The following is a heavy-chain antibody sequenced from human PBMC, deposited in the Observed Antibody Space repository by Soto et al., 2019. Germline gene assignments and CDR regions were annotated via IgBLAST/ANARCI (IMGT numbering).Heavy chain of an antibody. J-gene: IGHJ6*02. Sequence: SQTLSLTCAISGDSVSSNSAAWNWIRQSPSRGLEWLGRTYYRSKWYNDYAVSVKSRITINPDTSKNQFSLQLNSVTPEDTAVYYCARDVSPWFGELARYYYYGMDVWGQGTTVTVSS. D-gene: IGHD3-10*01. CDR1: GDSVSSNSAA. CDR2: TYYRSKWYN. V-gene: IGHV6-1*01. CDR3: ARDVSPWFGELARYYYYGMDV.